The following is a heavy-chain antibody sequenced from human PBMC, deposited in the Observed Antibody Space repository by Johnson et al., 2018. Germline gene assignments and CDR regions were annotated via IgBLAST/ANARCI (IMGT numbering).Heavy chain of an antibody. CDR3: AKPPVGWLGEGAEYFQH. Sequence: VQLVQSGGGLVQPGRSLRLSCAASGFTFDDYAMHWVRQAPGKGLEWVSGISWNSGSLGYADSVKGRFTISRDNAKNSLYLQMNSLRAEDTALYYCAKPPVGWLGEGAEYFQHWGQGTLVTVSS. CDR1: GFTFDDYA. V-gene: IGHV3-9*01. D-gene: IGHD3-3*01. CDR2: ISWNSGSL. J-gene: IGHJ1*01.